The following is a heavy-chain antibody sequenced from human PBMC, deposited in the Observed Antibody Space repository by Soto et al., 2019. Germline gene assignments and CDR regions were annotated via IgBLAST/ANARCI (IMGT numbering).Heavy chain of an antibody. V-gene: IGHV1-18*01. J-gene: IGHJ4*01. CDR2: ASAYNGER. CDR3: SRGTSIPASGDY. D-gene: IGHD6-6*01. CDR1: GYTFTNYG. Sequence: QVQLVQSGAEVKKPGASVKVSCKASGYTFTNYGINWVRQAPGQGLEWLGWASAYNGERRYAQRVQARVIMTTDTSTTPAYMELRSLRSDDTAVYYCSRGTSIPASGDYWGQGTLVTVSS.